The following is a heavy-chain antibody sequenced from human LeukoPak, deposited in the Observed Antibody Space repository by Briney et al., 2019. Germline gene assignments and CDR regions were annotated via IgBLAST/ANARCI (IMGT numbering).Heavy chain of an antibody. J-gene: IGHJ3*02. D-gene: IGHD3-10*01. Sequence: ASVKVSCKASGYTFTGYYMHWVRQAPGQRLEWMGWINAGNGNTKYSQEFQGRVTITRDTSASTAYMELSSLRSEDMAVYYCASHMVRGENDAFDIWGQGTMVTVSS. CDR3: ASHMVRGENDAFDI. CDR2: INAGNGNT. CDR1: GYTFTGYY. V-gene: IGHV1-3*03.